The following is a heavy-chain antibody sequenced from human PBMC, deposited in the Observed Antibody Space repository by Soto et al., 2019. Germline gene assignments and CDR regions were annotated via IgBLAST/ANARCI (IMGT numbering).Heavy chain of an antibody. D-gene: IGHD3-10*01. V-gene: IGHV4-59*01. CDR2: IYYSGST. CDR3: ARAGFGESPFDY. J-gene: IGHJ4*02. Sequence: SETLSLTCTVSGGSISSYYWSWIRQPPGKGLEWIGYIYYSGSTNYNPSLKSRVTISVDTSKNQFSLKLSSVTAADTAVYYCARAGFGESPFDYWGQGTLVTVSS. CDR1: GGSISSYY.